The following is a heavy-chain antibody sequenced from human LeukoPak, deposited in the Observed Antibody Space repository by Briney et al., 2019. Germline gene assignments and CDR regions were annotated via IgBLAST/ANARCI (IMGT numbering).Heavy chain of an antibody. V-gene: IGHV3-23*01. CDR1: GFTFSSYA. CDR2: ISGSGGST. CDR3: AKCPIGYCSGGSCYCTY. Sequence: GGSLRLSCAASGFTFSSYAMSWVRQAPGKGLEWVSAISGSGGSTYYADSVKGRFTISRDNSKNTLYLQVNSLRAEDTAVYYCAKCPIGYCSGGSCYCTYWGQGTLVTVSS. D-gene: IGHD2-15*01. J-gene: IGHJ4*02.